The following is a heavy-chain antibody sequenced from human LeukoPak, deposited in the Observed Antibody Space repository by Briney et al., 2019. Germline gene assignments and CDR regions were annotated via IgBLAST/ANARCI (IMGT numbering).Heavy chain of an antibody. CDR1: GFTFSRYW. CDR2: IKTGGSDT. Sequence: PGGSLRLSCAASGFTFSRYWINWAPKAPGKGLVWVSRIKTGGSDTAYADSVKGRFTISRDNAKNTLYLQMNSLRPEDTAVYYCAFHNSSGNFGYWGQGTLVTVSS. V-gene: IGHV3-74*01. CDR3: AFHNSSGNFGY. D-gene: IGHD3-22*01. J-gene: IGHJ4*02.